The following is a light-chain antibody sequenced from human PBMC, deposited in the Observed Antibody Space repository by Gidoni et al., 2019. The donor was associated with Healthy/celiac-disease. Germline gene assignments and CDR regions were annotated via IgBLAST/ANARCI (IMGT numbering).Light chain of an antibody. CDR3: QQYNRYFT. CDR2: DAS. J-gene: IGKJ1*01. CDR1: QSIRNR. V-gene: IGKV1-5*01. Sequence: DIQMTQSPSTLSASVGDRVTITCRASQSIRNRLAWYQQKPGKAPKLLIYDASSLESGVPSRFSGSGSGTEFTLTISSLQPVDFATYYCQQYNRYFTFGQGTKVEIK.